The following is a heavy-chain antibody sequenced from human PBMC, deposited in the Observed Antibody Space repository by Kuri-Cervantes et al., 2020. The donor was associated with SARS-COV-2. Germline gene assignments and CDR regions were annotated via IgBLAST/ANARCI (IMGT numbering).Heavy chain of an antibody. D-gene: IGHD1-26*01. V-gene: IGHV4-34*01. CDR2: INHSGST. CDR3: ARQGGSYGGYYFDY. CDR1: GGSFSGYY. J-gene: IGHJ4*02. Sequence: SQTLSLTCAVYGGSFSGYYWSWIRQPPGKGLEWIGEINHSGSTNYNPSLKSRVTISVDTSKNQFSLKLSSVTAADTAVYYCARQGGSYGGYYFDYWGQGTLVTVSS.